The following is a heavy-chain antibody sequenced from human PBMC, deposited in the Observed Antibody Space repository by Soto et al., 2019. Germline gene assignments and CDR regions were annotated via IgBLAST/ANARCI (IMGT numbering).Heavy chain of an antibody. J-gene: IGHJ6*02. CDR2: IKGEADGGTT. CDR3: VKDLRTEAYGMGV. V-gene: IGHV3-15*01. Sequence: GGSLRLSCAASGFTFSNAWMSWVRQAPGKGLEWVGRIKGEADGGTTDYAAPVKGRITISRDHSKDTLYLQMDSLRVEDTAVYYCVKDLRTEAYGMGVWGQGTTVTVSS. CDR1: GFTFSNAW.